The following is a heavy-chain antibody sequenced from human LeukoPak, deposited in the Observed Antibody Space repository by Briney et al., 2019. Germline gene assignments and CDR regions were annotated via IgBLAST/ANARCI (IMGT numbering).Heavy chain of an antibody. CDR1: GYSISSGYY. V-gene: IGHV4-38-2*01. CDR3: ARKTYYDFWSGYPNDAFDI. Sequence: PSETLSLTCAVSGYSISSGYYWGWIRQPPGKGLEWIGSIYHSGSTYYNPSLKSRVTISVDTSKNQFSLKLSSVTAADTAVYYCARKTYYDFWSGYPNDAFDIWGQGTMVTVSS. J-gene: IGHJ3*02. CDR2: IYHSGST. D-gene: IGHD3-3*01.